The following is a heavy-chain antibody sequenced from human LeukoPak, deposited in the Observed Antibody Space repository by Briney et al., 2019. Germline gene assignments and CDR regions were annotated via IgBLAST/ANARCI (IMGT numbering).Heavy chain of an antibody. CDR1: GVTFGDYG. CDR3: AGISDYGDPTGAFDI. CDR2: INRNGDST. Sequence: GGSLRLSCAASGVTFGDYGMSWVRQAPGKGLEWVSGINRNGDSTGYADFVKGRFTISRDNAKNSLYLQMNSLRAEDTAVYYCAGISDYGDPTGAFDIWGQGTMVTVSS. V-gene: IGHV3-20*04. D-gene: IGHD4-17*01. J-gene: IGHJ3*02.